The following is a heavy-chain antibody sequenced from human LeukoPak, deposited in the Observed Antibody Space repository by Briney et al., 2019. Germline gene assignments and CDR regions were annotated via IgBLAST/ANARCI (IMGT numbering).Heavy chain of an antibody. CDR2: ISSSSSTI. J-gene: IGHJ2*01. CDR3: ARPYVDTVTYWYFDL. CDR1: GFTFSSYS. Sequence: GGSLRLSCAASGFTFSSYSMNWVSQAPGKGLEWVSYISSSSSTIYYADSVKGRFTISRDSAKNSLYLQMNSLRAEDTAVYYCARPYVDTVTYWYFDLWGRGTLVTVSS. D-gene: IGHD5-18*01. V-gene: IGHV3-48*04.